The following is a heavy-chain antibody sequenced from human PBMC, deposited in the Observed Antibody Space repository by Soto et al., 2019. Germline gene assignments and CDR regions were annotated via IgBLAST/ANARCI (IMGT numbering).Heavy chain of an antibody. D-gene: IGHD6-13*01. J-gene: IGHJ6*02. Sequence: PSETLSLTCTVSGGSISSYYWSWIRQPPGKGLEWIGYIYYSGSTNYNPSLKSRVTISVDTSKNQFSLKLSSVTAADTAVYYCARGLGYAGYSSSWPQNYYYYGMDVWGQGTTVTSP. V-gene: IGHV4-59*01. CDR2: IYYSGST. CDR3: ARGLGYAGYSSSWPQNYYYYGMDV. CDR1: GGSISSYY.